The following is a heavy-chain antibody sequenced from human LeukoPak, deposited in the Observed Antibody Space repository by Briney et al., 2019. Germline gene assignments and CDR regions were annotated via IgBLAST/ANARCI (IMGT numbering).Heavy chain of an antibody. Sequence: GGSLRLSCAASGFSFSIFAMHWVRQAPGKQLEYVSAITNNGGSTYYADSVKGRFTISRDNSKNTLYLQMNSLRAEDTAVYYCAKDLERGPVNDFQHWGQGTLVTVSS. V-gene: IGHV3-64*02. CDR2: ITNNGGST. D-gene: IGHD1-1*01. CDR3: AKDLERGPVNDFQH. CDR1: GFSFSIFA. J-gene: IGHJ1*01.